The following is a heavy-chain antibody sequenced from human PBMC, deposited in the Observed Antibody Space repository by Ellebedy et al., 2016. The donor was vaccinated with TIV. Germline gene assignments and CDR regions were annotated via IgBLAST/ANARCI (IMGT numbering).Heavy chain of an antibody. Sequence: ASVKVSCKASGYSFTSYYMHWVRQAPGQGLEWMGWINPNSGGTDYAQKFQGRVTMTRDTSISTAYMELSRLRSDDTAVYYCARDRQVVRGVLYYWGQGTLVTVSS. D-gene: IGHD3-10*01. CDR2: INPNSGGT. CDR1: GYSFTSYY. CDR3: ARDRQVVRGVLYY. J-gene: IGHJ4*02. V-gene: IGHV1-2*02.